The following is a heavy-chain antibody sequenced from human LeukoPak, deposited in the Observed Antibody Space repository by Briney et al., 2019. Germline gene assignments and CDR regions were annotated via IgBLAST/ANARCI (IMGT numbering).Heavy chain of an antibody. Sequence: ASVKVSCKASGYTFTCYYMHWVRQAPGQGLEWMGWINPNSGGTNYAQKFQGRVTMTRDTSISTAYMELSRLRSDDTAVYYCFPDSSGYYYSYWGQGTLVTVSS. CDR3: FPDSSGYYYSY. CDR1: GYTFTCYY. J-gene: IGHJ4*02. D-gene: IGHD3-22*01. V-gene: IGHV1-2*02. CDR2: INPNSGGT.